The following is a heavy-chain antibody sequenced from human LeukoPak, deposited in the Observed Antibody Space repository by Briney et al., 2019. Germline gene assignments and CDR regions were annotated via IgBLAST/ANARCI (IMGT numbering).Heavy chain of an antibody. CDR2: INHSGST. J-gene: IGHJ4*02. CDR1: GGSFSGYY. D-gene: IGHD3-22*01. CDR3: AREKGDSSGYYIDY. V-gene: IGHV4-34*01. Sequence: SETLSLTCAVYGGSFSGYYWSWIRQPPGKGLEWIGEINHSGSTNYNPSLKSRVTISVDKSKNQFSLKLSSVTAADTAVYYCAREKGDSSGYYIDYWGQGTLVTVSS.